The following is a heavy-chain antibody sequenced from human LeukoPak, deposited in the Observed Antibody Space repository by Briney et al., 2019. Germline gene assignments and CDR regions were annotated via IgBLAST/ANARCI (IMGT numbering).Heavy chain of an antibody. D-gene: IGHD3-10*01. Sequence: SETLSLTCTVSGGSISSYYWSWIRQPPGKGLEWIGYIYNSGSTNYNPSLKSRVTISVDTSKNQFSLKLNSVTAADTAVYYCARDRGLWFGELLDYWGPGTLVTVSS. J-gene: IGHJ4*02. CDR2: IYNSGST. CDR3: ARDRGLWFGELLDY. V-gene: IGHV4-59*01. CDR1: GGSISSYY.